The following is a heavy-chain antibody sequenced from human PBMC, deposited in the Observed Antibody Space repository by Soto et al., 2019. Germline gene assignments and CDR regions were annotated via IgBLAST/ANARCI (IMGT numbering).Heavy chain of an antibody. V-gene: IGHV3-23*01. CDR3: AKNYNWICVVEY. Sequence: EGQLLESGGDFVQPGRSLRLSCAASGFPFSNHAMSWVRQAPGKGLEWLSSISATVGSTYYADSVRGRFSISSDNSKNAVFLQMDSLTAEDTAVYCCAKNYNWICVVEYWGRGTLVTVS. CDR2: ISATVGST. D-gene: IGHD1-20*01. J-gene: IGHJ4*02. CDR1: GFPFSNHA.